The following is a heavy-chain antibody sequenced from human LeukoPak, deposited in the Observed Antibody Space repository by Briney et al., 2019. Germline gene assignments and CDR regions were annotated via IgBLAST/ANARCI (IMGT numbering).Heavy chain of an antibody. J-gene: IGHJ4*02. D-gene: IGHD6-25*01. CDR3: ARDRRLASFDY. CDR2: ITGRGENT. Sequence: GGTLRLSCAASGFTFSNYGMNWVRQAPGKGLEWVSGITGRGENTYYADSVKGRFTISRDNSKNTLYLQMNSLRAEDAAIYYCARDRRLASFDYGGQGTLVAVSS. V-gene: IGHV3-23*01. CDR1: GFTFSNYG.